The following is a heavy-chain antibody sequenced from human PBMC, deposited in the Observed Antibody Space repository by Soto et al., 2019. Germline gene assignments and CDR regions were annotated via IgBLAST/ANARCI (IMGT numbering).Heavy chain of an antibody. J-gene: IGHJ3*01. D-gene: IGHD3-22*01. CDR3: ARGDYHDTSGPFSDAFDV. Sequence: GGSLRLSCAASGFTFSSYWMSWVRQAPGKGLEWVANIKQDGSQKWYGESVKGRFTISRDNTKNSLYLQMNSLRAEDTALYYCARGDYHDTSGPFSDAFDVWGQGTMVTVSS. CDR1: GFTFSSYW. V-gene: IGHV3-7*04. CDR2: IKQDGSQK.